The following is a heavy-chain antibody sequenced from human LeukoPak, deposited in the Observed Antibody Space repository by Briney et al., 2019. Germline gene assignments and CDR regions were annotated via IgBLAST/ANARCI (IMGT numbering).Heavy chain of an antibody. CDR1: GYTFTNYD. D-gene: IGHD3-22*01. V-gene: IGHV1-8*01. Sequence: ASVKVSCKASGYTFTNYDINWVRQATGQGLEWMGWMNPNSGNTGYAQKFQGRVTMTRNTSTSTAYMELSSLRSEDTAVYYCATNYYYSSGYYLGLYYYYYYMDVWGKGTTVTVSS. J-gene: IGHJ6*03. CDR3: ATNYYYSSGYYLGLYYYYYYMDV. CDR2: MNPNSGNT.